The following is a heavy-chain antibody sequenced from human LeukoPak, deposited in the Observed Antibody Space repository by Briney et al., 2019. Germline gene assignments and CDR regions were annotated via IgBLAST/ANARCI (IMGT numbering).Heavy chain of an antibody. Sequence: PGGSLRLSCVASGFTFTTYEMNWVRQAPGKGLEWISHIDASGGTRYYADSVKGRFTISRDNAKKSLYLRMNSLRDEDTAVYYCAREWRGVRYFDYWGQGTLVTVSS. D-gene: IGHD3-10*01. V-gene: IGHV3-48*03. J-gene: IGHJ4*02. CDR3: AREWRGVRYFDY. CDR1: GFTFTTYE. CDR2: IDASGGTR.